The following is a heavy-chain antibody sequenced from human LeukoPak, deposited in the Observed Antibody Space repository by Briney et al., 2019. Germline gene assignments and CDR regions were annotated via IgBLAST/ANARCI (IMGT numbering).Heavy chain of an antibody. V-gene: IGHV1-18*01. D-gene: IGHD6-13*01. Sequence: ASVKVSCKASGYTFSIYGFSWVRQAPGQGLEWMGWISAYNGNTNYAQKFQGRVTMTEDTSTDTAYMELSSLRSEDTAVYYCATDIARAAAGIEAAFDIWGQGTMVTVSS. CDR2: ISAYNGNT. CDR1: GYTFSIYG. J-gene: IGHJ3*02. CDR3: ATDIARAAAGIEAAFDI.